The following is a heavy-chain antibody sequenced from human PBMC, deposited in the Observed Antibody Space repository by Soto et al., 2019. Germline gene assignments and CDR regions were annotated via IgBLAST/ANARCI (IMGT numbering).Heavy chain of an antibody. CDR1: GFTFSSYA. CDR3: AKDCYGISAWTHPYWYFDL. CDR2: ISGSGGST. D-gene: IGHD2-2*01. Sequence: HPGGSLRLSCAASGFTFSSYAMSWVRQAPGKGLEWVSAISGSGGSTYYADSVKGRFTISRDNSKNTLYLQMNSLRAEDTAVYYCAKDCYGISAWTHPYWYFDLWGRGTLVTVSS. V-gene: IGHV3-23*01. J-gene: IGHJ2*01.